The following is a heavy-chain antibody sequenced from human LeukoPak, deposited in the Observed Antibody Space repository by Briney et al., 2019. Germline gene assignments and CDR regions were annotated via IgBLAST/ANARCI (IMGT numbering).Heavy chain of an antibody. J-gene: IGHJ6*02. CDR3: ARDIKEAAADHYYYYGMDV. V-gene: IGHV3-33*01. Sequence: PGGSLRLSCAASGFTFSSYGVHWVRQAPGKGLEWVAVIWYDGSNKYYADSVKGRFTISRDNSKNTLYLQMNSLRAEDTAVYYCARDIKEAAADHYYYYGMDVWGQGTTVTVSS. D-gene: IGHD6-13*01. CDR2: IWYDGSNK. CDR1: GFTFSSYG.